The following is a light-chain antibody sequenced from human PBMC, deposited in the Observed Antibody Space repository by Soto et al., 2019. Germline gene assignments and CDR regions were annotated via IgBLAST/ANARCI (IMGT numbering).Light chain of an antibody. Sequence: EVVMTQSPATLSVSPGEIATISCRASQSVSNKLAWYQQKPGQAPRLLIYDASTRATGIPPRFSGSGSGTAVFPIIISRLSDDSSASYCYQYHNRPPRTFGQGTKVEVK. CDR3: YQYHNRPPRT. V-gene: IGKV3-15*01. CDR1: QSVSNK. CDR2: DAS. J-gene: IGKJ1*01.